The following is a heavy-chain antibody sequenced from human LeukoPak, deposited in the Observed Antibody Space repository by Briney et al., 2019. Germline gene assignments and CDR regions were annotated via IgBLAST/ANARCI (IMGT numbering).Heavy chain of an antibody. CDR1: GFTVSSTH. CDR2: IYSGGST. Sequence: GGSLRLSCAASGFTVSSTHMNWVRQAPGKGLEWVSVIYSGGSTYYADSVKGRFTISRDNSKNTLYLQMNTLRAEDTAVYYCARGLGAYFDYWGQGTLVTVSS. CDR3: ARGLGAYFDY. V-gene: IGHV3-66*01. D-gene: IGHD3-10*01. J-gene: IGHJ4*02.